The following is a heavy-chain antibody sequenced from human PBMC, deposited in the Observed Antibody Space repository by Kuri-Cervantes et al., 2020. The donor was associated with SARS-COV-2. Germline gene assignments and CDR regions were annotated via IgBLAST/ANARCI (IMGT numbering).Heavy chain of an antibody. J-gene: IGHJ4*02. V-gene: IGHV3-33*01. CDR3: ARDYIAARPGLDY. CDR1: GFTFSSYG. D-gene: IGHD6-6*01. CDR2: IWYDGSNK. Sequence: GESLKISCAASGFTFSSYGMHWVRQAPGKGLEWVAVIWYDGSNKYYADSVKGRFTISRDNSKNTLYPQMNSLRAEDTAVYYCARDYIAARPGLDYWGQGTLVTVSS.